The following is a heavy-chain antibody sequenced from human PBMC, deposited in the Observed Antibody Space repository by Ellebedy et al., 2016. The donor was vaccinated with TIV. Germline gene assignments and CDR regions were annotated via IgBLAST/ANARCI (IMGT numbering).Heavy chain of an antibody. V-gene: IGHV1-18*01. CDR1: GYTFTSYG. J-gene: IGHJ6*02. CDR2: ISAYNGNT. CDR3: ARDVTMIVVVITSYGMDV. Sequence: ASVKVSCXASGYTFTSYGISWVRQAPGQGLEWMGWISAYNGNTNYAQKLQGRVTMTTDTSTSTAYMELRSLRSDDTAVYYCARDVTMIVVVITSYGMDVWGQGTTVTVSS. D-gene: IGHD3-22*01.